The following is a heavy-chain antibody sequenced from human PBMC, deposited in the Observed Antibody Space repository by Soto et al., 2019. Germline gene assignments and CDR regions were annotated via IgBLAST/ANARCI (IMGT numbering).Heavy chain of an antibody. CDR1: GGSISSYY. D-gene: IGHD2-21*02. Sequence: QVQLQESGPGLVKPSETLSLTCIVSGGSISSYYWSWIRQPAGKGLEWIGRIYTSGSTNYNPSLKSRVTMSVDTSKNQFSLKLSSVTAADTAVYYCAREIEVTPLEGLVDVWGQGTTVTVSS. V-gene: IGHV4-4*07. J-gene: IGHJ6*02. CDR3: AREIEVTPLEGLVDV. CDR2: IYTSGST.